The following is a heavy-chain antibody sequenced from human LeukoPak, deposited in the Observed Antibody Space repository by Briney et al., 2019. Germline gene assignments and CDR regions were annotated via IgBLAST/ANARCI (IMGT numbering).Heavy chain of an antibody. J-gene: IGHJ4*02. CDR2: ISYDGSNK. V-gene: IGHV3-30*18. Sequence: GGSLRLSCAASGFTFSSYGMHWVRQAPGKGLEWVAVISYDGSNKYYADSVKGRFTISRDDSKNTLYLQMNSLRAEDTAVYYCAKDRDGYNYVGDYWGQGTLVTVSS. D-gene: IGHD5-24*01. CDR3: AKDRDGYNYVGDY. CDR1: GFTFSSYG.